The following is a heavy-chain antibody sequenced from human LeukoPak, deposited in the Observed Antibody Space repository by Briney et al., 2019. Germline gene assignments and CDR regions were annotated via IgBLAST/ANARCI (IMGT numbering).Heavy chain of an antibody. V-gene: IGHV5-51*01. CDR3: ARSMATDFFDN. CDR1: GYTFASYW. D-gene: IGHD5-24*01. J-gene: IGHJ4*02. Sequence: GESLKISCKASGYTFASYWIGWVRQMPGKGLEWMVIVYPGDSNTRYSPSFQGQFTISADRSISTAYLQWSSLKASDTAMYYCARSMATDFFDNWGQGTLVTVSS. CDR2: VYPGDSNT.